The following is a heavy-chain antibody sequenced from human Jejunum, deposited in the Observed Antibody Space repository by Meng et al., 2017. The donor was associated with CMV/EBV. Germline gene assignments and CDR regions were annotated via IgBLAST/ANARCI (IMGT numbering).Heavy chain of an antibody. J-gene: IGHJ4*02. D-gene: IGHD3-3*01. CDR2: IYYSGTT. CDR1: DGSISTSNYY. CDR3: ARDYNFWSAPSFDY. Sequence: LTLQKSGPGLLKPSETPSLTSTASDGSISTSNYYRGCIRQPPGKGLEWIVSIYYSGTTYYNPSLKSRITISIDTSKKQFSLRLSSVTAADMAVYYCARDYNFWSAPSFDYWGQGTLVTVSS. V-gene: IGHV4-39*07.